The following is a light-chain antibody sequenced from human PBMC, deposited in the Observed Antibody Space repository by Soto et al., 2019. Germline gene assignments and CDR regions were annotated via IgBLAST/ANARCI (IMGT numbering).Light chain of an antibody. V-gene: IGKV4-1*01. J-gene: IGKJ1*01. CDR2: WAS. Sequence: DIVMTQSPDSLAVSLGERATINCKCSQTVLYSSNNKNYLTWYQQKPGQPPKLLIYWASTRESGVPDRFSGSGSGTDFTLTTSSLQAEDVAVYYCQQYYTIPWTFGQGTKVEIK. CDR1: QTVLYSSNNKNY. CDR3: QQYYTIPWT.